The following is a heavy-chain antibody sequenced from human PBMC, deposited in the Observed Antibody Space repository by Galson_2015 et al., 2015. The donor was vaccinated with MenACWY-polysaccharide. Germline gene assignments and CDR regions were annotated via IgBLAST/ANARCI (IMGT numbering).Heavy chain of an antibody. CDR1: GFTVSCNY. V-gene: IGHV3-53*01. J-gene: IGHJ2*01. CDR2: IYSGGST. Sequence: SLRLSCAASGFTVSCNYMSWVRQAPGKGLEWVSVIYSGGSTYYADAVKGRFTISRDSSKNTVYLQMNSLRADDTAVYYCARDRGYNWNDWYFDLWGRGTLVTVSS. D-gene: IGHD1-1*01. CDR3: ARDRGYNWNDWYFDL.